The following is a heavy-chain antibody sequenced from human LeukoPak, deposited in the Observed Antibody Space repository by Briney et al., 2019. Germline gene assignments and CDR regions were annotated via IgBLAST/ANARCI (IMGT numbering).Heavy chain of an antibody. J-gene: IGHJ6*03. Sequence: GESLKISCKGSGYSFTSYWIGWVRQMPGKGLEWMGIIYPGDSDTRYNPSFQVQVTISADKSISTAYLQWTSLMASDTAMYYCATTSGSYLRYYYYMDVWGKGTTVTVSS. CDR1: GYSFTSYW. V-gene: IGHV5-51*01. CDR3: ATTSGSYLRYYYYMDV. CDR2: IYPGDSDT. D-gene: IGHD1-26*01.